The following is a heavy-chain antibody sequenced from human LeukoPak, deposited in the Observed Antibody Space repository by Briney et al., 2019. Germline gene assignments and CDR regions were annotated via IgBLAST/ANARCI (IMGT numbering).Heavy chain of an antibody. J-gene: IGHJ4*02. CDR2: INHSGST. Sequence: SETLSLTCAVYGGSFSGYYWSWIRQPPGKGLEWIGKINHSGSTNYNPSLKSRVTISVDTSKNQFSLKLSSVTAADTAVYYCARVKIPYDSSGYYFLPRYYFDYWGQGTLVTVSS. D-gene: IGHD3-22*01. CDR1: GGSFSGYY. CDR3: ARVKIPYDSSGYYFLPRYYFDY. V-gene: IGHV4-34*01.